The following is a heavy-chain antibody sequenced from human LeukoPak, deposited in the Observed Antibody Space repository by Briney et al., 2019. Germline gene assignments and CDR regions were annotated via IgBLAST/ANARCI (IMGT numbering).Heavy chain of an antibody. V-gene: IGHV4-59*01. Sequence: SETLSLTCTVSGVSISPYYWSWIRQPPGKGLEWIAYIFYNGNTNYNPSLKSRVTISLDTSKKQFSLKVSSVTAADTAVYYCARGGYYYMDVWGKGTTVTVSS. CDR2: IFYNGNT. CDR3: ARGGYYYMDV. CDR1: GVSISPYY. J-gene: IGHJ6*03.